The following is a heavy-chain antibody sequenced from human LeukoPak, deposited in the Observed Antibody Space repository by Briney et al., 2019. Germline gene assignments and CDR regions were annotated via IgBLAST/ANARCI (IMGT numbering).Heavy chain of an antibody. J-gene: IGHJ4*02. Sequence: GRSLRLSCASSGFTFSSYAMHWVRQAPGKGLEWVAVISYDGSNKYYADSVKGRFTISRDNSKNTLYLQMNSLRADDTAVYYCAKGLRYSDNWGQGTLVTVSS. V-gene: IGHV3-30*18. D-gene: IGHD3-9*01. CDR2: ISYDGSNK. CDR3: AKGLRYSDN. CDR1: GFTFSSYA.